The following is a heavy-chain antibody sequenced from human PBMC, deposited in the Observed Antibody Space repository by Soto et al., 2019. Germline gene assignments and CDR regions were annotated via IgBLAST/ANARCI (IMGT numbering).Heavy chain of an antibody. CDR3: AIDGSVLLWFGERKGENYYYYYGMDV. D-gene: IGHD3-10*01. CDR1: GGTFSSYT. V-gene: IGHV1-69*04. CDR2: IIPILGIA. Sequence: ASVKVSCKASGGTFSSYTISWVRQAPGQGLEWMGRIIPILGIANYAQKFQGRVTITADKSTSTAYMELSSLRSEDTAVYYCAIDGSVLLWFGERKGENYYYYYGMDVWGQGTTVTVSS. J-gene: IGHJ6*02.